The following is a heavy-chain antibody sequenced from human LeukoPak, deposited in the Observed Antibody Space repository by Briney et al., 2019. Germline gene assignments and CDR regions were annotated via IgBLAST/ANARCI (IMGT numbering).Heavy chain of an antibody. V-gene: IGHV3-9*01. CDR2: ISWNSGAM. D-gene: IGHD6-19*01. CDR1: GFTFDDYA. CDR3: AKGYSSGWYGDWFDP. Sequence: GRSPRLSCAASGFTFDDYAMHWVRQVPGKGLEWVSGISWNSGAMGYADSVRGRFTISRDNTKNSLFLQMNSLRPEDTAFYYCAKGYSSGWYGDWFDPWGQGTLVTVSS. J-gene: IGHJ5*02.